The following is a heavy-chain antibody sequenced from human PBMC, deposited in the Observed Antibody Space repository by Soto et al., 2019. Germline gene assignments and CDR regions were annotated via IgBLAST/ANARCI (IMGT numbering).Heavy chain of an antibody. D-gene: IGHD6-13*01. CDR3: ARYRREAVAGYTLDN. J-gene: IGHJ4*02. CDR2: VYNSGST. Sequence: SETLSLTCTVSGGSISSNYWTWIRQPPGKGLEWIGYVYNSGSTNYNPSLKSRVTISEDTSKSQFPLKVNSMTAADTAVYYCARYRREAVAGYTLDNWGQGILVTVSS. CDR1: GGSISSNY. V-gene: IGHV4-59*01.